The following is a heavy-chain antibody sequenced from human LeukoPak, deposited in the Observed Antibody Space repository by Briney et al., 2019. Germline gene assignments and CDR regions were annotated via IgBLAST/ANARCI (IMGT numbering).Heavy chain of an antibody. Sequence: PSETLSLTCTVSGGSISSYYWSWIRQPAGKGLEWIGCIYTSGSTNYNPSLKSRVTMSVDTSKNQFSLKLSSVTAADTAVYYCARGRDGYNGDDAFDIWGQGTMVTVSS. CDR1: GGSISSYY. V-gene: IGHV4-4*07. J-gene: IGHJ3*02. CDR3: ARGRDGYNGDDAFDI. CDR2: IYTSGST. D-gene: IGHD5-24*01.